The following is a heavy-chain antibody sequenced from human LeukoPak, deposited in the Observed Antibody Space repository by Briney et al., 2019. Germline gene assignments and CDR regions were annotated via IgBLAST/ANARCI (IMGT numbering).Heavy chain of an antibody. CDR3: ARLSYKRFDH. Sequence: SETLSLTCAVYGGSFSGYYWGWIRQPPGKGLEWIGSISYSGSIYYNPSLKSRVTISVDTSKNQFSLRLRSVTAADTAVYYCARLSYKRFDHWGQGTLVTVSS. J-gene: IGHJ4*02. D-gene: IGHD1-14*01. V-gene: IGHV4-39*01. CDR2: ISYSGSI. CDR1: GGSFSGYY.